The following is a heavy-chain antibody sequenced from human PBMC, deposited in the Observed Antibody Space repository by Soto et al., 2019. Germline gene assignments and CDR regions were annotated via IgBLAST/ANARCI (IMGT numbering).Heavy chain of an antibody. D-gene: IGHD2-2*01. CDR2: IYDDGST. CDR3: VSSRSAIYGDAFDV. V-gene: IGHV4-59*03. J-gene: IGHJ3*01. CDR1: GDSISSYF. Sequence: QLQESGPGLVKPSEPLSLTCSVSGDSISSYFKNWIRQPPGKGLEWLGCIYDDGSTKYNPSLESRVTILLDTSKNEFSLRLRSVTSADTAVYYCVSSRSAIYGDAFDVWGQGTMVTVSS.